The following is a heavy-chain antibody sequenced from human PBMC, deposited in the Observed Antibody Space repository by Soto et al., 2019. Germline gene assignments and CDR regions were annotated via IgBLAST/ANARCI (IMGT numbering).Heavy chain of an antibody. V-gene: IGHV3-21*01. J-gene: IGHJ6*02. CDR3: ARDIYSGYEYGYPYYGMVV. Sequence: GGSVRLSCAASGFTCSSYSMNCVRQAPGKGLEWVSSISSSSSYIYYADSVKGRFTISRDNAKNSLYLQMNSLRAEDTAVYYCARDIYSGYEYGYPYYGMVVWGPGLTVTL. CDR2: ISSSSSYI. CDR1: GFTCSSYS. D-gene: IGHD5-12*01.